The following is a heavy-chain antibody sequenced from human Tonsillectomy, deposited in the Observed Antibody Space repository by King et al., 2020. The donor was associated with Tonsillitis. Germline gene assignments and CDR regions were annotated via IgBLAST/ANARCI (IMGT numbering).Heavy chain of an antibody. CDR2: IGSDGGGI. CDR3: MSDPNWGPSGR. J-gene: IGHJ4*02. V-gene: IGHV3-23*04. Sequence: DVQLVESGGDLVQPGGSLTLSCAASGFTFNSYSVTWVRQAPGKGLEWVSIIGSDGGGIHYADSVKGRFTISRDNSKNTVYLQMNSLRAEDTAVYYCMSDPNWGPSGRWGQGTLVTVSS. CDR1: GFTFNSYS. D-gene: IGHD7-27*01.